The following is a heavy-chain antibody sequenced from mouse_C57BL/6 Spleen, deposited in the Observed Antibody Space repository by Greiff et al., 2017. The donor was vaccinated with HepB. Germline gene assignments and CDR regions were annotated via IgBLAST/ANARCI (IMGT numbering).Heavy chain of an antibody. J-gene: IGHJ3*01. CDR2: IYPGSGST. Sequence: QVQLQQPGAELVKPGASVKMSCKASGYTFTSYWITWVKQRPGQGLEWIGDIYPGSGSTNYNEKFKSKATLTVDTSSSTAYMQLSSLTSEDSAVYYCARGAVYYGSSYDWFAYWGQGTLVTVSA. CDR3: ARGAVYYGSSYDWFAY. CDR1: GYTFTSYW. V-gene: IGHV1-55*01. D-gene: IGHD1-1*01.